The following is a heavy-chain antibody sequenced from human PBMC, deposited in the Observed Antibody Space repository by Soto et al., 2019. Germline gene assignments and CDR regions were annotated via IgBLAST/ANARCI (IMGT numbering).Heavy chain of an antibody. CDR1: GYTFTSYG. D-gene: IGHD3-3*01. CDR2: ISAYNGNT. V-gene: IGHV1-18*01. CDR3: ARDQSWYDFWSGYYTTIVGMDV. J-gene: IGHJ6*02. Sequence: ASVKVSCKASGYTFTSYGISWVRQAPGQGLEWMGWISAYNGNTNYAQKLQGRVTMTTDTSTSTAYMELRSLRSDDTAVYYCARDQSWYDFWSGYYTTIVGMDVWGQGTTVTAP.